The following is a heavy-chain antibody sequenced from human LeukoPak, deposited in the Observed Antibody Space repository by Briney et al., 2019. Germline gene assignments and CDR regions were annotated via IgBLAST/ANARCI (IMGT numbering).Heavy chain of an antibody. CDR3: ARGFYYDSGATWRAFNI. V-gene: IGHV3-20*04. J-gene: IGHJ3*02. CDR1: GFTFDDYG. CDR2: INWNGDST. D-gene: IGHD3-22*01. Sequence: GGSLRLSCAASGFTFDDYGMSWVRRAPGKGLEWVSGINWNGDSTNYADSVKGLFTISRDYAKNSLYLQVNSLRAEETALYYCARGFYYDSGATWRAFNIWGQGT.